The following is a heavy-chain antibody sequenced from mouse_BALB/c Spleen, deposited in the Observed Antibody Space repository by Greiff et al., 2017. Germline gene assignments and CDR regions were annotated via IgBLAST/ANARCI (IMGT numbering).Heavy chain of an antibody. CDR1: GYTFTSYW. D-gene: IGHD1-1*01. CDR2: IDPSDSYT. Sequence: VQLQQPGAELVKPGASVKLSCKASGYTFTSYWMHWVKQRPGQGLEWIGEIDPSDSYTNYNQKFKGKATLTVDKSSSTAYMQLSSLTSEDSAVYYCARKGGYDVSSSYAMDYWGQGTSVTVSS. J-gene: IGHJ4*01. CDR3: ARKGGYDVSSSYAMDY. V-gene: IGHV1-69*02.